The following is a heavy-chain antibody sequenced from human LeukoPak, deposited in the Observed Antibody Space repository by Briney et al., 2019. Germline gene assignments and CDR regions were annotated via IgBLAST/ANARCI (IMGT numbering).Heavy chain of an antibody. CDR2: INPNSGGT. V-gene: IGHV1-2*02. D-gene: IGHD6-19*01. Sequence: GASVKVSCKASGYTFTGYYMHWVRQAPGQGLEWMGWINPNSGGTNYAQKFQGRVTMTRDTSISTAYMELSRLRSDDTAVYYCARETGGGTGVFDIWGQGTMVTVSS. CDR1: GYTFTGYY. J-gene: IGHJ3*02. CDR3: ARETGGGTGVFDI.